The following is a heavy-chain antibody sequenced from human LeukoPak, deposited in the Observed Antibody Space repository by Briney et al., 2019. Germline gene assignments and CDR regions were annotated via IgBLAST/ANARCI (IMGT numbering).Heavy chain of an antibody. V-gene: IGHV3-33*01. CDR2: IWYDGSNK. CDR3: ARDLRGGHYDSSGFFGGLDY. Sequence: RGSLRLSCAASGFTFSSYGMHWVRQAPGKGLEWVAVIWYDGSNKYYADSVKGRFTISRDNSKNTLYLQMNHLRAEDTAVYYCARDLRGGHYDSSGFFGGLDYWGQGTLVTVSS. J-gene: IGHJ4*02. D-gene: IGHD3-22*01. CDR1: GFTFSSYG.